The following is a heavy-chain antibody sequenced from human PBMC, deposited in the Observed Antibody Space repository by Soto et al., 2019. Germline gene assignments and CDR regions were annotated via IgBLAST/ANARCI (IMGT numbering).Heavy chain of an antibody. J-gene: IGHJ1*01. CDR3: ASTPYGDNVAS. Sequence: QVQLVQSGAEVKKPGASVKVSCKASGYTFTSYDINWVRQATGQGLEWMGWMNPNSGNTVYAQKFKGRITVPRNTSTSPAYMELRSLRSEATAVYYCASTPYGDNVASWGQGTLVNVSS. CDR1: GYTFTSYD. V-gene: IGHV1-8*01. D-gene: IGHD4-17*01. CDR2: MNPNSGNT.